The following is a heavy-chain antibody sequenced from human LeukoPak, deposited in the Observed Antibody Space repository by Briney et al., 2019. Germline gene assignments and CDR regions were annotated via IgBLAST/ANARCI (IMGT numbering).Heavy chain of an antibody. CDR2: INPSGGST. D-gene: IGHD3-22*01. Sequence: GASVKVSCKASGYTFTSYYMHWVRQAPGQGLEWMGIINPSGGSTSYAQKFQGRVTMTRDMSTSTVYMGLSSLRSEDTAVYYCARVGVVVAKVHYYYMDVWGKGTTVTVSS. CDR1: GYTFTSYY. CDR3: ARVGVVVAKVHYYYMDV. V-gene: IGHV1-46*01. J-gene: IGHJ6*03.